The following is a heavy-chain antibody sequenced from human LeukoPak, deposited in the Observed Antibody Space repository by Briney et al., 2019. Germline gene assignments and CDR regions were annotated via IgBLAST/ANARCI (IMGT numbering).Heavy chain of an antibody. CDR3: ALGSIYSRDPRSDWFDH. V-gene: IGHV3-9*01. Sequence: GGSLRLSCAASGFTFDDYAMHWVRQAPGKGLEWVSGISWNSGSIGYADSVKGRFTISRDNAKNSLYLQMNSLRAEDTALYYCALGSIYSRDPRSDWFDHWGQGTLVTVSS. CDR2: ISWNSGSI. D-gene: IGHD6-13*01. J-gene: IGHJ5*02. CDR1: GFTFDDYA.